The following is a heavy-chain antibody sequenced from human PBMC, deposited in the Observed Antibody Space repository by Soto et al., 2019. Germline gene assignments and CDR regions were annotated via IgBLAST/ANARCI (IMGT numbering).Heavy chain of an antibody. D-gene: IGHD3-3*01. V-gene: IGHV3-23*01. CDR2: ISGSGGST. J-gene: IGHJ4*02. CDR3: AKVPYYFWSGYYPPLYCDS. CDR1: GFTFSSYV. Sequence: VQLLESGGGLVQPGGSLRLSCAASGFTFSSYVMSWVRQAPGKGLEWVSGISGSGGSTYYADSVKGRFTISRDNSKNTLYLQMNSLRAEDTAVYYCAKVPYYFWSGYYPPLYCDSWGQGTLVTVSS.